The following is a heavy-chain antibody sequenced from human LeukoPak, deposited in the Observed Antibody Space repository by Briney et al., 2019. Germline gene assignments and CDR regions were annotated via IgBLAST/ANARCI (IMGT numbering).Heavy chain of an antibody. Sequence: PGGSLRLSCAASGFTFSSYGMHWVRQAPGKGLEWVAVISYDGSNKYYADSVKGRFTISRDNSKNTLYLQMNSLRAEDTAVYYCAKGRPLSSGWGQGTLVTVSS. CDR2: ISYDGSNK. V-gene: IGHV3-30*18. CDR3: AKGRPLSSG. CDR1: GFTFSSYG. D-gene: IGHD6-19*01. J-gene: IGHJ4*02.